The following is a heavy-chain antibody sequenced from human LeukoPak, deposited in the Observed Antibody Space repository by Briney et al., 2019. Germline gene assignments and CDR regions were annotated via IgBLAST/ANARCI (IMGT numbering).Heavy chain of an antibody. CDR2: ISYDGSNK. Sequence: GGPLRLSCAASGFTFSSYAMHWVRQAPGKGLEWLAVISYDGSNKYYADSVKGRFTISRDNSKNTLYLQMNSLRAEDTAVYYCARDFYGSGRKYYFDYWGQGTLVTVSS. CDR1: GFTFSSYA. J-gene: IGHJ4*02. CDR3: ARDFYGSGRKYYFDY. V-gene: IGHV3-30*04. D-gene: IGHD3-10*01.